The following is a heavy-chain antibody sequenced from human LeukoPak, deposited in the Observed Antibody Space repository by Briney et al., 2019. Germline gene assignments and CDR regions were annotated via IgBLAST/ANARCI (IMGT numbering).Heavy chain of an antibody. CDR1: GGSISRYY. CDR2: IYYSGRT. J-gene: IGHJ4*02. D-gene: IGHD2-2*01. V-gene: IGHV4-59*07. CDR3: ARSSSTSWDFDY. Sequence: SDTLSLTCTVSGGSISRYYWSWLRQPPGKGREWVGYIYYSGRTNYNPSLKSRVTIPVGKSKNQFSLQLSSVTAADTAVYYCARSSSTSWDFDYWGQGTLVTVSS.